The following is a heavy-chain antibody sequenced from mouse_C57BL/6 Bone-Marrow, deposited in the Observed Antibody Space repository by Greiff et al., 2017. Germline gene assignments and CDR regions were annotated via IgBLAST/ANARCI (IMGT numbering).Heavy chain of an antibody. V-gene: IGHV5-15*01. CDR2: ISNLAYSI. CDR3: ARLTGSSYYFDY. D-gene: IGHD4-1*01. CDR1: GFTFSDYG. J-gene: IGHJ2*01. Sequence: EVHLVESGGGLVQPGGSLKLSCAASGFTFSDYGMAWVRQAPRKGPEWVAFISNLAYSIYYADTVTGRFTISRENAKNTLYLEMSSLRSEDTAMYYCARLTGSSYYFDYWGQGTTLTVSS.